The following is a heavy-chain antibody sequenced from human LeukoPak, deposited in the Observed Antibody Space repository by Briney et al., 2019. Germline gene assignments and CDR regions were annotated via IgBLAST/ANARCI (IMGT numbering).Heavy chain of an antibody. D-gene: IGHD2-2*02. Sequence: AGGSLRLSCAASGFTFSSYAMSWVRQAPGKGLEWVSAVTGAGTTTYYADSVKGWFTVSRDNSKNTLYLQMNSLRVEDTAVYYCAKVLVGYCSSNSCYRNFDSWGQGTLVTVSS. CDR1: GFTFSSYA. CDR2: VTGAGTTT. V-gene: IGHV3-23*01. J-gene: IGHJ5*01. CDR3: AKVLVGYCSSNSCYRNFDS.